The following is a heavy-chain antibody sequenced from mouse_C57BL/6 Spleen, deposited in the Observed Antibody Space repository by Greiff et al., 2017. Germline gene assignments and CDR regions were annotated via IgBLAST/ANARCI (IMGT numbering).Heavy chain of an antibody. CDR2: IYPGDGDT. Sequence: VQLQQSGAELVKPGASVKISCKASGYAFSSYWMNWVKQRPGKGLEWIGQIYPGDGDTNYNGKFKGKATLTADKSSSTAYMQLSSLTSEDSAVYFCARSGTTVVKNFDVWGTGTTVTVSS. CDR1: GYAFSSYW. CDR3: ARSGTTVVKNFDV. J-gene: IGHJ1*03. D-gene: IGHD1-1*01. V-gene: IGHV1-80*01.